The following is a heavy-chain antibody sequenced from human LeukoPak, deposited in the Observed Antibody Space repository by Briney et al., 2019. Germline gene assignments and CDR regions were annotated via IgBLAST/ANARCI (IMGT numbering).Heavy chain of an antibody. V-gene: IGHV3-23*01. CDR2: ISGSGGST. Sequence: GGSLRLSCAASGFTFSSYAMSWVRQAPGKGLEWVSAISGSGGSTYYADSVKGRFTISRDNSKNTLYLQMNSLRAVDTAVYYCAKGPMIVVVNAWGQGTLVTVSS. CDR3: AKGPMIVVVNA. D-gene: IGHD3-22*01. J-gene: IGHJ5*02. CDR1: GFTFSSYA.